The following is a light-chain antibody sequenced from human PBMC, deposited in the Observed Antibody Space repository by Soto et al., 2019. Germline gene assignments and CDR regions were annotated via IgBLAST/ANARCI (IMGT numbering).Light chain of an antibody. CDR3: QQYDNLLPIT. V-gene: IGKV1-33*01. CDR1: QDISKN. Sequence: IQMTQSPSSLSASVGDRVTITCQASQDISKNLNWYQQKPGKAPKLLIYDASSLQTGVPSRFSRSESATHFTFTISSLQPEDVATYYCQQYDNLLPITFGQGTRLEMK. CDR2: DAS. J-gene: IGKJ5*01.